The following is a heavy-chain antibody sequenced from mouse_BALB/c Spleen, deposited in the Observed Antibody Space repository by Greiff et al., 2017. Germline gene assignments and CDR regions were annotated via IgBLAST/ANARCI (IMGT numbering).Heavy chain of an antibody. CDR1: GYSITSDYA. V-gene: IGHV3-2*02. CDR2: ISYSGST. D-gene: IGHD2-4*01. Sequence: ESGPGLVKPSQSLSLTCTVTGYSITSDYAWNWIRQFPGNKLEWMGYISYSGSTSYNPSLKSRISITRDTSKNQFFLQLNSVTTEDTATYYCARGGGLRVDYWGQGASVTVSS. CDR3: ARGGGLRVDY. J-gene: IGHJ4*01.